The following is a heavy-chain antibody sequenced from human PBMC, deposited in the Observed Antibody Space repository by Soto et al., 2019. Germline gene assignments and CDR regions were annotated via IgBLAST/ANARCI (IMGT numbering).Heavy chain of an antibody. CDR1: GFTFSSYG. CDR2: IWYDGSNK. CDR3: ARDSYDSSGYLRGIDY. J-gene: IGHJ4*02. D-gene: IGHD3-22*01. V-gene: IGHV3-33*01. Sequence: QVPLVESGGGVVQPGRSLRLSCAASGFTFSSYGMHWVRQAPGKGLEWVVVIWYDGSNKYYADSVKGRFTISRDNCKNTLYLQMNSLRTEDTVVYYCARDSYDSSGYLRGIDYWGQGTLVTVSS.